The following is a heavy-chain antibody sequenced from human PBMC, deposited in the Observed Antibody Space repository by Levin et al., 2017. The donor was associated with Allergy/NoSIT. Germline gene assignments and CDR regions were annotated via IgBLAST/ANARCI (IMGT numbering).Heavy chain of an antibody. CDR2: IWYDGITK. CDR1: GFTFSTSG. J-gene: IGHJ4*02. D-gene: IGHD6-19*01. V-gene: IGHV3-33*01. CDR3: GRDSGTGCADY. Sequence: GGSLRLSCAASGFTFSTSGMHWVRQAPGKGLEWVAVIWYDGITKHYSDSVQGRFTISRDNSKNTLYLQMDSLRAEDTAVYYCGRDSGTGCADYWGQGTLLTVPS.